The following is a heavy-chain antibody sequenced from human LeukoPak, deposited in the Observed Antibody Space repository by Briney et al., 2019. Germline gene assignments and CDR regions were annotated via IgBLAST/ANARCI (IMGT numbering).Heavy chain of an antibody. Sequence: GGSLRLSCAASGFTFSTYWMGWARLAPGKGLEWVANIKQDGSEKYYVDSVKGRFTISRDNAKNSLYLQMNSLRAEDTAVYYCARDRYCSGGSCYSIGYFDYWGQGTLVTVSS. CDR2: IKQDGSEK. J-gene: IGHJ4*02. D-gene: IGHD2-15*01. CDR1: GFTFSTYW. CDR3: ARDRYCSGGSCYSIGYFDY. V-gene: IGHV3-7*01.